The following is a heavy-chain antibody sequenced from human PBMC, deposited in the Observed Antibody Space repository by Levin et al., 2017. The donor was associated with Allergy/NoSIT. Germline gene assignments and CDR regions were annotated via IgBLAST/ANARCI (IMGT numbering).Heavy chain of an antibody. Sequence: VASVKVSCKASGYTFTGYYMHWVRQAPGQGLEWMGWINPNSGGTNYEQKFQGRVTMTRDTSISTAYMELNRLTSDDTAVYYCARATEGYFDLWGRGTLVTVSS. CDR3: ARATEGYFDL. J-gene: IGHJ2*01. CDR1: GYTFTGYY. V-gene: IGHV1-2*02. CDR2: INPNSGGT.